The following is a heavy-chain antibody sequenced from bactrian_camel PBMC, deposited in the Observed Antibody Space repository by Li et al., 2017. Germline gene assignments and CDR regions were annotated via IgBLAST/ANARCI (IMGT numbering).Heavy chain of an antibody. Sequence: VQLVESGGGLVQPGGSLTLSCAASGFTFSALTMTWVRQAPRKGLEWVARIESDSSIKYYSDSVKGRFTISRDNAKDTVLLQMNSLKPEDTAVYYCAARGPYCYTKLSVRDFTYWGQGTQVTVS. CDR1: GFTFSALT. J-gene: IGHJ6*01. D-gene: IGHD2*01. V-gene: IGHV3S40*01. CDR2: IESDSSIK. CDR3: AARGPYCYTKLSVRDFTY.